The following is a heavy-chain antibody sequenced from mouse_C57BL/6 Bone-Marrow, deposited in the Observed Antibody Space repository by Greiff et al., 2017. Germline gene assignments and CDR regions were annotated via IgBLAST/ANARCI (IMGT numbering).Heavy chain of an antibody. CDR2: IDPENGDT. CDR3: TVYGKWAY. Sequence: VQLQQSGAELVRPGASVKLSCTASGFNIKDDYMHWVKQRPEQGLEWIGWIDPENGDTEYASKFQGKATITADTSSNTAYLQLSSLTSEDTAVYYCTVYGKWAYWGQGTLVTVSA. J-gene: IGHJ3*01. V-gene: IGHV14-4*01. D-gene: IGHD2-1*01. CDR1: GFNIKDDY.